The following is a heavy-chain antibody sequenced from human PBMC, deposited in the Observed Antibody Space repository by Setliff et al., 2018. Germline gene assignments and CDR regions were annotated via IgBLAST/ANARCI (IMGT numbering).Heavy chain of an antibody. CDR2: IKEDGSEK. V-gene: IGHV3-7*01. CDR3: ANYYYDSSGYDHGMDV. Sequence: ETLSLSCAASGFTFSSYAMSWVRQAPGKGLEWVANIKEDGSEKYYVDSVKGRFTISRDNAKNSLYLQMNSLRAEDTAVYYCANYYYDSSGYDHGMDVWGQGTTVTVS. CDR1: GFTFSSYA. J-gene: IGHJ6*02. D-gene: IGHD3-22*01.